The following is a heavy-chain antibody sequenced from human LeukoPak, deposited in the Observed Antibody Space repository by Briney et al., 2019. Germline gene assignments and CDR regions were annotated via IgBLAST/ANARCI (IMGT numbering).Heavy chain of an antibody. CDR1: GGSISTPSYY. V-gene: IGHV4-39*01. CDR2: IYYSGNT. J-gene: IGHJ4*02. Sequence: SETLSLTCTVSGGSISTPSYYWGWIRQPPGKGLEWIGSIYYSGNTYYNPSLKSRVSISVDTSKNQFSLKLTSVTAAETAVYYCARHPDRDGYNYTVTFDYWGQGTLVTVSS. CDR3: ARHPDRDGYNYTVTFDY. D-gene: IGHD5-24*01.